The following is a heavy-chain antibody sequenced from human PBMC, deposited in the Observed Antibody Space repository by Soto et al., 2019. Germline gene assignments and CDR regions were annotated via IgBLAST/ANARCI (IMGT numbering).Heavy chain of an antibody. CDR1: GFTFSSYA. V-gene: IGHV3-30-3*01. CDR2: ISYDGSNK. D-gene: IGHD3-22*01. Sequence: LRLSCAASGFTFSSYAMHWVRQAPGKGLEWVAVISYDGSNKYYADSVKGRFTISRDNSKNTLYLQMNSLRAEDTAVYYCARDRGNYYDSSGFTNWGQGTLVTVSS. CDR3: ARDRGNYYDSSGFTN. J-gene: IGHJ4*02.